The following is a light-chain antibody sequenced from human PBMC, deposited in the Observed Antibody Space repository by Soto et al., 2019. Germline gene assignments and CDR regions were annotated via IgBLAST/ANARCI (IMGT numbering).Light chain of an antibody. CDR2: AAS. Sequence: DIPLTQSPSFLSASVGDRVTITCRASQGIDNYLAWYQQRPGKAPKLLIYAASTLQSGVPSRFSGSRSGTDFTLTISSLQPEDFGTYYCQQLNTYSTFGQGTRLEI. V-gene: IGKV1-9*01. CDR1: QGIDNY. J-gene: IGKJ5*01. CDR3: QQLNTYST.